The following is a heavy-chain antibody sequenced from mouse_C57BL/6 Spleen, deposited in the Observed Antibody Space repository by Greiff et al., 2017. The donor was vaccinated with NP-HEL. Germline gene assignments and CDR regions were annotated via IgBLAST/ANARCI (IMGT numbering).Heavy chain of an antibody. CDR3: ARKGITTAVDY. V-gene: IGHV1-64*01. CDR2: IHPNSGST. CDR1: GYTFTSYW. D-gene: IGHD1-1*01. Sequence: VQLQQPGAELVKPGASVTLSCKASGYTFTSYWMHWVKQRPRQGLEWIGMIHPNSGSTNYNEKFKSKATLTVDKSSSTAYMQLSSLTSEDSAVYYCARKGITTAVDYWGQGTTLTVSS. J-gene: IGHJ2*01.